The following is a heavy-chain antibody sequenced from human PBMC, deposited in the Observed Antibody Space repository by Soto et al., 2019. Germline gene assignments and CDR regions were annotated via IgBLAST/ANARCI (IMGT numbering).Heavy chain of an antibody. CDR3: ARAGVTPHFFDY. CDR2: FESGGSI. Sequence: EVQLVETGGGLIQPGWSLRLSCAASGFSVRTNYMSWVRQAPGKGLDWVSVFESGGSIYYADSVKGRFIISRDYAKNTVDLQMNSLRVEDTAVYYCARAGVTPHFFDYWGQGTLVTVSS. CDR1: GFSVRTNY. D-gene: IGHD3-3*02. V-gene: IGHV3-53*02. J-gene: IGHJ4*02.